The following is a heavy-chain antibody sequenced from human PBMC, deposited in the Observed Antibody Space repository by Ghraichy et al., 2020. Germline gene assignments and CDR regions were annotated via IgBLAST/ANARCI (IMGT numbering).Heavy chain of an antibody. J-gene: IGHJ6*02. V-gene: IGHV1-8*03. D-gene: IGHD1-20*01. CDR3: ARGRTYNWNPYPPNGGMDV. Sequence: ASVKVSCKASGYTFTSYDINWVRQATGQGLEWMGWMNPNSGNTGYAQKFQGRVTITRNTSISTAYMELSSLRSEDTAVYYCARGRTYNWNPYPPNGGMDVWGQGTTVTVSS. CDR1: GYTFTSYD. CDR2: MNPNSGNT.